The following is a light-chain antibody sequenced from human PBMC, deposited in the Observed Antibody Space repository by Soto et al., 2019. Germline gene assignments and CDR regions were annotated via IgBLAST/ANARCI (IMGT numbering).Light chain of an antibody. CDR1: QSVRSS. J-gene: IGKJ4*01. CDR2: DAS. V-gene: IGKV3-11*01. Sequence: EIVLTQSPATLSLSPGERATLSCRASQSVRSSLAWYQQKPGQAPRLLIYDASNRATGVPGRFSGSGSGTDFTLTISSLEPEDFAVYYCQQRSSWPPALSFGGGTKVDIK. CDR3: QQRSSWPPALS.